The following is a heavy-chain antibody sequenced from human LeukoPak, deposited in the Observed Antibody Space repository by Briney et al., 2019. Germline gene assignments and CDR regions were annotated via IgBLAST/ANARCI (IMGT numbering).Heavy chain of an antibody. CDR3: ARDTGATTGFSAFDI. D-gene: IGHD1-26*01. CDR2: IYHSGST. V-gene: IGHV4-38-2*02. CDR1: GYSISSGYY. Sequence: PSETLSLTCTVSGYSISSGYYWGWIRQPPGKGLEWIGSIYHSGSTYYNPSLKSRVTISVDTSKNQFSLKLSSVTAADTAVYYCARDTGATTGFSAFDIWGQGTMVTVSS. J-gene: IGHJ3*02.